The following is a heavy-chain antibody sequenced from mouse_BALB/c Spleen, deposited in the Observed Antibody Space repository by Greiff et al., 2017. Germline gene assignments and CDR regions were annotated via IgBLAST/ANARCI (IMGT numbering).Heavy chain of an antibody. CDR1: GYSITSGYY. D-gene: IGHD2-4*01. Sequence: EVKLVESGPGLVKPSQSLSLTCSVTGYSITSGYYWNWIRQFPGNKLEWMGYISYDGSNNYNPSLKNRISITRDTSKNQFFLKLNSVTTEDTATYYCARVYDYDGDYWGQGTTLTVSS. V-gene: IGHV3-6*02. J-gene: IGHJ2*01. CDR3: ARVYDYDGDY. CDR2: ISYDGSN.